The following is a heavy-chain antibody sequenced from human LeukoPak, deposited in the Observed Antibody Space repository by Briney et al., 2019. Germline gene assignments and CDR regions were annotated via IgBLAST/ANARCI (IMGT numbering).Heavy chain of an antibody. J-gene: IGHJ6*02. CDR2: ISRDNGNT. V-gene: IGHV1-18*01. Sequence: ASVKVSCKASGYTFTSHGISWVRQAPGQGPEWMGWISRDNGNTNYAQNLKGRVTMTTETSTSTAYMELRSLRSDDTAVYYCARIISSGYNYGMDVWGQGTTVTVSS. CDR1: GYTFTSHG. CDR3: ARIISSGYNYGMDV. D-gene: IGHD3-22*01.